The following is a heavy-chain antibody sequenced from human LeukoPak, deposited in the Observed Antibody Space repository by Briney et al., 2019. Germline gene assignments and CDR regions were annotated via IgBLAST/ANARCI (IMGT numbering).Heavy chain of an antibody. Sequence: PSETLSLTCTVSGGSISSGGHSWSWIRQPPGKGLEWIGYIYHSGSGSTYYNPSLKSRVTISVDTSKNQFSLKLSSVTAADTAVYYCARNSGQWLFDYWGQGTLVTVSS. D-gene: IGHD6-19*01. CDR3: ARNSGQWLFDY. J-gene: IGHJ4*02. V-gene: IGHV4-30-2*01. CDR1: GGSISSGGHS. CDR2: IYHSGSGST.